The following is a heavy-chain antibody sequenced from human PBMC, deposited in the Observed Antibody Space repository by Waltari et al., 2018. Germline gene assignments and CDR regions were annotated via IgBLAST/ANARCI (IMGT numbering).Heavy chain of an antibody. CDR3: ARPSTEYYYYYYYMDV. CDR2: ISNSGSTT. CDR1: GFTVSSQE. V-gene: IGHV3-48*03. Sequence: VQLVESGRGLVQSGGSLGLACVASGFTVSSQEMNWVRQAPGKGLEWVSYISNSGSTTYYADSVKGRFTISRDNAKNSMYLEMDSLRAEDTAVYYCARPSTEYYYYYYYMDVWGKGTTVTVS. J-gene: IGHJ6*03.